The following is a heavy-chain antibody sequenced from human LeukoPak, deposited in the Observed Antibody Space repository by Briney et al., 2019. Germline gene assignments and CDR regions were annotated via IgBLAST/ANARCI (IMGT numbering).Heavy chain of an antibody. D-gene: IGHD6-6*01. CDR3: ARGIIAARRKYWFDP. V-gene: IGHV1-8*03. CDR1: GYTFTSYD. J-gene: IGHJ5*02. CDR2: MNPNSGNT. Sequence: GASVKVSCKASGYTFTSYDINWVRQATGQGLEWMGWMNPNSGNTGYAQKFQGRVTITRNTSIGTAYMELSSLRSEDTAVYYCARGIIAARRKYWFDPWGQGTLVTVSS.